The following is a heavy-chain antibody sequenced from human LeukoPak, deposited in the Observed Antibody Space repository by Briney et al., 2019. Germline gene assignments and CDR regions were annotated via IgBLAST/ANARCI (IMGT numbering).Heavy chain of an antibody. J-gene: IGHJ5*02. CDR1: GYSFSTYW. CDR2: IDPSDSYT. V-gene: IGHV5-10-1*01. CDR3: ARRVSSSGWFDP. D-gene: IGHD6-6*01. Sequence: GESLMISCKGSGYSFSTYWISWVRQMPGKGLEWMGRIDPSDSYTNYSPSFQGHVTISADKSISTAYLQWSSLKASDTAMYYCARRVSSSGWFDPWGQGTLVTVSS.